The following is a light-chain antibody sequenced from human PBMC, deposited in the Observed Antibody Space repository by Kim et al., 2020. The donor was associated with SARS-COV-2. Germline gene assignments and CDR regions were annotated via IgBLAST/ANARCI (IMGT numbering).Light chain of an antibody. J-gene: IGLJ1*01. Sequence: QSITISCTGTSSDVGGFNYVSWYQQHPGKAPQLIIYDVTNRPSGVSNRFSGSKSGNTASLTISGLQAEDEANYYCSSYTTSSTYVFGTGTKVTV. CDR3: SSYTTSSTYV. V-gene: IGLV2-14*03. CDR2: DVT. CDR1: SSDVGGFNY.